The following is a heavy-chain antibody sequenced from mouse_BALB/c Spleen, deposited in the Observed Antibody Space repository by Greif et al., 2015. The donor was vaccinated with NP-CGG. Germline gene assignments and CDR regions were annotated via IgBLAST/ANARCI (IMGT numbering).Heavy chain of an antibody. CDR3: ARSTMITPFAY. CDR1: GYTFSSYW. V-gene: IGHV1-9*01. CDR2: ILPGSGST. Sequence: VQLQQSGAELMKPGASVKISCKATGYTFSSYWIEWVKQRPGHGLEWIGEILPGSGSTNYNEKFKGKATFTADTSSNTAYMQLSSLTSEDSAVYYCARSTMITPFAYWGQGTLVTVSA. D-gene: IGHD2-4*01. J-gene: IGHJ3*01.